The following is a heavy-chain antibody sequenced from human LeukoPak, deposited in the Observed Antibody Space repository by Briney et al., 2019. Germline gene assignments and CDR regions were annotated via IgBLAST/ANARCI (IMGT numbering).Heavy chain of an antibody. CDR2: ISFDGSDK. V-gene: IGHV3-30-3*01. Sequence: PGGSLRLSCAASGFTFSNYAMHWVRQAPGKGLEWVAFISFDGSDKYYADSVKGRFTISRDNSKNTLYLQMNSLRAEDTAVYYCARDKGYSSGWLLYWGQGTLVTVSS. J-gene: IGHJ4*02. CDR3: ARDKGYSSGWLLY. CDR1: GFTFSNYA. D-gene: IGHD6-19*01.